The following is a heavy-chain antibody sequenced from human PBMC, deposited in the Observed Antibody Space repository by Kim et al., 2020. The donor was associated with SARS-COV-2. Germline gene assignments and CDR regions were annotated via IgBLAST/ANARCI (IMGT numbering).Heavy chain of an antibody. D-gene: IGHD5-18*01. Sequence: SETLSLTCAVYGGSFSGYYWSWIRQPPGKGLEWIGEINHSGSTNYNPSLKSRVTISVDTSKNQFSLKLSSVTAADTAVYYCARVHQRRGYSYGYLGYWGQGTLVTVSS. J-gene: IGHJ4*02. CDR1: GGSFSGYY. CDR2: INHSGST. CDR3: ARVHQRRGYSYGYLGY. V-gene: IGHV4-34*01.